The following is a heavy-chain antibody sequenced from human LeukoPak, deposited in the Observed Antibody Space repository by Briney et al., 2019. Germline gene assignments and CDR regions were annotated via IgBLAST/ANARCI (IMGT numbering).Heavy chain of an antibody. J-gene: IGHJ3*02. CDR1: GGTFSSYA. CDR2: IIPILGIA. V-gene: IGHV1-69*04. D-gene: IGHD1-26*01. Sequence: GASVKVSCKASGGTFSSYAISWVRQAPGQGLEWMGRIIPILGIANYAQKFQGRVTITADKSTSTAYMELSSLRSEDTAVYYCASDSGSSTRAFDIWGQGTMVTVSS. CDR3: ASDSGSSTRAFDI.